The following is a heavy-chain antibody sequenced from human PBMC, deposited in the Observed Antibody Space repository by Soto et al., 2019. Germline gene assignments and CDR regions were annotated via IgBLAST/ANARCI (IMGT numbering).Heavy chain of an antibody. CDR2: ISSDGSYI. D-gene: IGHD3-10*01. CDR1: GFTFSTHS. CDR3: ASVFYGSGSAFDL. Sequence: EVQLVESGGGLVKPGGSLRLSCAASGFTFSTHSMNWVRQAPGKGLEWVSSISSDGSYISYAESVKGRLTISRDNAKNTLYLQMNSLRAEDTAVYSCASVFYGSGSAFDLWGQGTMVTVSS. V-gene: IGHV3-21*02. J-gene: IGHJ3*01.